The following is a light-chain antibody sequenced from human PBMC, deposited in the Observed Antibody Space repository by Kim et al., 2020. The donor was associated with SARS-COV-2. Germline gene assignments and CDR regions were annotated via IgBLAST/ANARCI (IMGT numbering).Light chain of an antibody. V-gene: IGKV3-20*01. CDR2: GAS. Sequence: EIVLTQSPGTVSLSPGERATLFCRASQTVDSSFLAWYRQKPGQAPRLVIFGASLRATGIPDRFSGSGSGTDFTLTISRLEPEDFAVYHCQQYASSPWTFGQGTKLEI. CDR1: QTVDSSF. J-gene: IGKJ1*01. CDR3: QQYASSPWT.